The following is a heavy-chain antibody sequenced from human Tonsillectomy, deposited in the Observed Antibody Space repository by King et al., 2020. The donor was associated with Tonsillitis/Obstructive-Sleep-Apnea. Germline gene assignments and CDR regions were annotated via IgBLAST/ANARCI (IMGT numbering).Heavy chain of an antibody. Sequence: VQLVESGAEVKKPGSSVKVSCKASGGIFSSYPISWVRLAPGQGLEWMGGIIAMFGTTNYAQKFQGRVAITADESTRTVYMELSSLRFEDTAVYYCARDLQDRGAAIDNWGQGTLVTVSS. D-gene: IGHD2-15*01. CDR3: ARDLQDRGAAIDN. V-gene: IGHV1-69*01. CDR1: GGIFSSYP. J-gene: IGHJ4*02. CDR2: IIAMFGTT.